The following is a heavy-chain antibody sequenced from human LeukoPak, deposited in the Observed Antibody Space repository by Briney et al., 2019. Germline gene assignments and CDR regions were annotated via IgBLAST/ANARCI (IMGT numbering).Heavy chain of an antibody. Sequence: PSETLSLTCAVYGGSFSGYYWSWIRQPPGKGLEWIGEINHSGSTNYNPSLKSRVTISVDTSKNQFSLKLSSVTAADTAVYYCARGQSHCGGDCYSGHFDYWGQGTLVAVPS. CDR2: INHSGST. V-gene: IGHV4-34*01. CDR1: GGSFSGYY. CDR3: ARGQSHCGGDCYSGHFDY. D-gene: IGHD2-21*02. J-gene: IGHJ4*02.